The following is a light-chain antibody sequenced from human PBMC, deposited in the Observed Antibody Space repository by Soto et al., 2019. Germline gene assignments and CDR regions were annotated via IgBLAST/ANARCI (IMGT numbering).Light chain of an antibody. CDR2: GPS. CDR3: QQYGSSPPT. CDR1: QSVSSSY. Sequence: EIVLTQSPGTLSLSPGERATLSCRASQSVSSSYLAWYQQKPGQAPRLLIFGPSSRASGIPDRFSGGGSGTDFSLTISRLEPEDFAVYFCQQYGSSPPTFGQGTKVDIK. J-gene: IGKJ1*01. V-gene: IGKV3-20*01.